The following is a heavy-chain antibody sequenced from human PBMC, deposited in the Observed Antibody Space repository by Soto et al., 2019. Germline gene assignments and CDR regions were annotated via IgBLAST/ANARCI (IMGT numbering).Heavy chain of an antibody. V-gene: IGHV3-30*19. Sequence: QVQLVESGGGVVQPGTSLRVSCVGSGFTFRSYVIHWVRQAPGKGLEWVALTSYDGSDKYYGDSVRGRFTTSRDNSRNTVDLQMDSLRLEDTALYYCARWGTTGGLDVWGQGTLVSV. CDR1: GFTFRSYV. CDR3: ARWGTTGGLDV. D-gene: IGHD3-16*01. J-gene: IGHJ1*01. CDR2: TSYDGSDK.